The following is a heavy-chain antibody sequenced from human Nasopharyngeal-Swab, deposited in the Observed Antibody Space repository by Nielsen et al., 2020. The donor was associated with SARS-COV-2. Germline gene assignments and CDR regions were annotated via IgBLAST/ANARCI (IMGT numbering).Heavy chain of an antibody. D-gene: IGHD5-18*01. CDR1: GFTYDDYA. Sequence: GGSLRLSCVASGFTYDDYAMHWVRQAPGKGLEWVSSISWNSGYIDHADSVKGRFTISRDNVKNSLYLQMNSLRAEDTALYYCAEDTGDTPMVGSLIHYWGQGTLVTVSS. CDR3: AEDTGDTPMVGSLIHY. V-gene: IGHV3-9*01. J-gene: IGHJ4*02. CDR2: ISWNSGYI.